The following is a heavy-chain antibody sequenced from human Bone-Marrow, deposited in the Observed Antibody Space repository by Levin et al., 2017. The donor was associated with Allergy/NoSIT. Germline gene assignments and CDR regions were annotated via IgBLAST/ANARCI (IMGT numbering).Heavy chain of an antibody. CDR1: GFAVSTNY. V-gene: IGHV3-66*01. J-gene: IGHJ4*02. CDR3: SSAPGFSDY. CDR2: IFSGGST. Sequence: GGSLRLSCEASGFAVSTNYMAWVRQAPGKGLEWVSVIFSGGSTYYADSVKGRFTISRDNSKNTLYLQMNRLRVEDTAIYYCSSAPGFSDYWGQGTQVTVSS.